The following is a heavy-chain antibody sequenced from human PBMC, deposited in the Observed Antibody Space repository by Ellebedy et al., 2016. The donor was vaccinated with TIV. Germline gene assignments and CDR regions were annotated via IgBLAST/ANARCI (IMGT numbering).Heavy chain of an antibody. CDR2: FHYSGNT. Sequence: MPSETLSLTCTVSGGSIISGTNHWGWIRQPPGKGLEWIGLFHYSGNTHYNPSLKSRVTISVDTAKNQFSLKLSSVTAADTAVYYCARYDGGSAYFDYWGQGTLVTVSS. CDR3: ARYDGGSAYFDY. J-gene: IGHJ4*02. CDR1: GGSIISGTNH. D-gene: IGHD2-15*01. V-gene: IGHV4-39*01.